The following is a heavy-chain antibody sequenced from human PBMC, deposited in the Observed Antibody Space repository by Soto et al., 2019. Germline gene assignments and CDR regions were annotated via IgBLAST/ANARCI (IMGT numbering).Heavy chain of an antibody. D-gene: IGHD3-22*01. CDR2: ISAYNGNT. CDR3: ARAVDYYDSSGYYTHEYFQH. CDR1: GYTFISYG. V-gene: IGHV1-18*01. J-gene: IGHJ1*01. Sequence: ASVKVSCKASGYTFISYGISWVRQAPGQGLEWMGWISAYNGNTNYAQKIQGRVTMTTDTSTSTAYMELRSLRSDDTAVYYCARAVDYYDSSGYYTHEYFQHWGQGTLVTVSS.